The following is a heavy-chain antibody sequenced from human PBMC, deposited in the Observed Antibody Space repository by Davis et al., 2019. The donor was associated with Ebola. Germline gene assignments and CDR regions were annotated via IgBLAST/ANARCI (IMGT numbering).Heavy chain of an antibody. J-gene: IGHJ4*02. CDR3: AKTYYEFLTGLYYFDS. CDR1: GGSISSGGYY. D-gene: IGHD3-9*01. CDR2: ISNSGST. Sequence: PSETLSLTCTVSGGSISSGGYYWSWIRQHPGKGLEWIGYISNSGSTYYNPSLKSRVTMSVDTSKNHFSLKLSSVTAADTAVYYCAKTYYEFLTGLYYFDSWGQGTLVTVSS. V-gene: IGHV4-31*03.